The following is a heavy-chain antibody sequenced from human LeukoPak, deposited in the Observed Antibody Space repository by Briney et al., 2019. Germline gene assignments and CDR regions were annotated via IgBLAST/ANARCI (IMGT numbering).Heavy chain of an antibody. V-gene: IGHV1-2*06. J-gene: IGHJ4*02. CDR1: GYTFTDYH. D-gene: IGHD6-19*01. CDR2: INPNSGDT. Sequence: ASVKVSCKASGYTFTDYHIHWVRQAPGQGLEWMGRINPNSGDTNYAQMFQGRVTMTRDTSIRTAYMELSRLRPDDTAVYYCARVSSGWHGFNYWGQGTLVTVSS. CDR3: ARVSSGWHGFNY.